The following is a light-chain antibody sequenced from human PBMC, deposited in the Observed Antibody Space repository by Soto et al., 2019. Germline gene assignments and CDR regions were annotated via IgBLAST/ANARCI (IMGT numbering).Light chain of an antibody. CDR2: GAS. Sequence: EIVLTQSPGTLSLSPGERATLSCRASQSVSSSYLAWYQQKAGQAPRLLIYGASSRATGIPDRFTGSGSGTDFTLTISRLEPEDFAVYYCQQYGSSPLTFGGGTKVGIK. J-gene: IGKJ4*01. CDR1: QSVSSSY. V-gene: IGKV3-20*01. CDR3: QQYGSSPLT.